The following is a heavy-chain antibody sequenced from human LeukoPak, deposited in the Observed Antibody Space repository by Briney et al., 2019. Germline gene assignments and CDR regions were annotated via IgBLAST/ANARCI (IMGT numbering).Heavy chain of an antibody. Sequence: SETLSLTCSVSGGSISRSRCYWGWIRQPPGKGLEWIGYIYYSGSTNYNPSLKSRVTISVDTSKNQFSLKLSSVTAADTAVYYCARMRILLWFGELLAPRDNWFDPWGQGTLVTVSS. D-gene: IGHD3-10*01. V-gene: IGHV4-61*05. J-gene: IGHJ5*02. CDR1: GGSISRSRCY. CDR3: ARMRILLWFGELLAPRDNWFDP. CDR2: IYYSGST.